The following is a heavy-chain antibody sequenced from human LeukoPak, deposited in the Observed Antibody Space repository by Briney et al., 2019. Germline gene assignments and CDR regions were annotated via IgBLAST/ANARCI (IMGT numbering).Heavy chain of an antibody. Sequence: GASVKVSCKASGYTFTSYAMNWVRQAPGQGLEWMGWINTNTGNPTYAQGFTGRFVFSLDTSVSTAYLQISSLKAEDTAVYYCARDSAFIAAAYGYFDYWGQGTLVTVSS. D-gene: IGHD6-13*01. CDR2: INTNTGNP. CDR1: GYTFTSYA. V-gene: IGHV7-4-1*02. J-gene: IGHJ4*02. CDR3: ARDSAFIAAAYGYFDY.